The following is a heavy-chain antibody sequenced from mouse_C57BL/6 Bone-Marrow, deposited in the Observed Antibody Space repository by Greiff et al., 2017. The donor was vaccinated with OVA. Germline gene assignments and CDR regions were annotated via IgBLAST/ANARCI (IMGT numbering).Heavy chain of an antibody. D-gene: IGHD1-1*01. J-gene: IGHJ2*01. V-gene: IGHV1-66*01. Sequence: QVQLKQSGPELVKPGASVKISCKASGYSFTSYYIHWVKQRPGQGLEWIGWIYPGSGNTKYNEKFKGKATLTADTSSSTAYMQLSSLTSEDSAVYYCAKVHYGSSYDLYWGQGTTLTVSS. CDR2: IYPGSGNT. CDR1: GYSFTSYY. CDR3: AKVHYGSSYDLY.